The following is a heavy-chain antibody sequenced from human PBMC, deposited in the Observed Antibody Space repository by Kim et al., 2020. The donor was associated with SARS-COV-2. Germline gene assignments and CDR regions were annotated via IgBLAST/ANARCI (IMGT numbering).Heavy chain of an antibody. V-gene: IGHV4-34*01. CDR1: GGSFSGYY. CDR2: INHSGST. D-gene: IGHD6-19*01. CDR3: ARVGLAVAGMAPDY. Sequence: SETLSLTCAVYGGSFSGYYWSWIRQPPGKGLEWIGEINHSGSTNYNPSLKSRVTISVDTSKNQFSLKLSSVTAADTAVYYCARVGLAVAGMAPDYWGQGTLVTVSS. J-gene: IGHJ4*02.